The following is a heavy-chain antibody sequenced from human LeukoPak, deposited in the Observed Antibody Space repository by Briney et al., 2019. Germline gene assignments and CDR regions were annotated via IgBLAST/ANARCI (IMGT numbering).Heavy chain of an antibody. Sequence: SVKVSCKASGGTFSSYAISWVRQAPGQGLEWMGRIIPILGIANYAQKFQGRVTITADKSTSTAYMELSSLRSEDTAVYYCARGGWFGELLFDYWGQGTLVTVSS. CDR3: ARGGWFGELLFDY. V-gene: IGHV1-69*04. D-gene: IGHD3-10*01. CDR2: IIPILGIA. CDR1: GGTFSSYA. J-gene: IGHJ4*02.